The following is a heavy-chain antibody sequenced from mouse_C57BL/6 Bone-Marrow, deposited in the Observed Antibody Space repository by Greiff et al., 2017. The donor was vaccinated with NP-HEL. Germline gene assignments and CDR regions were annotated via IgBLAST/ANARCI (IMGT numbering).Heavy chain of an antibody. D-gene: IGHD2-2*01. J-gene: IGHJ3*01. CDR3: ARRQGGLQREAWFAY. CDR1: GFTFSDYY. Sequence: EVQLVESGGGLVQPGGSLKLSCAASGFTFSDYYMYWVRQTPEKRLEWVAYISNGGGSTYYPDTVKGRFTISRDNAKNTLYLQMSRLKSEDTAMYYCARRQGGLQREAWFAYWGQGTLVTVSA. CDR2: ISNGGGST. V-gene: IGHV5-12*01.